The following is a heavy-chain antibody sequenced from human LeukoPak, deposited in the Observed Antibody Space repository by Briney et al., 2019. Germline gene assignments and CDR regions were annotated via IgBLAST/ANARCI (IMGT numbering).Heavy chain of an antibody. V-gene: IGHV4-39*01. CDR2: IYYSGST. CDR3: ASVLKYQLLYYFDY. CDR1: GGSIGSSSYY. D-gene: IGHD2-2*01. Sequence: SETLSLTCTVSGGSIGSSSYYWGWIRQPPGKGLEWIGSIYYSGSTYYNPSLKSRVTISVDTSKNQFSPKLSSVTAADTAVYYCASVLKYQLLYYFDYWGQGTLVTVSS. J-gene: IGHJ4*02.